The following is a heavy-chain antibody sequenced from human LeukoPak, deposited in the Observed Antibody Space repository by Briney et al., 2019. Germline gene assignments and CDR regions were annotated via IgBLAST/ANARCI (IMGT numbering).Heavy chain of an antibody. J-gene: IGHJ5*02. CDR3: ARGGLYCSSSSCTPDWFDP. CDR2: INHSGST. Sequence: SETLSLTCAVSGGSFSGYYWSWIRQPPGKGLEWIGEINHSGSTNYNPSLKSRVTISVDTSKNQFSLKLTSVTAADTAVYYCARGGLYCSSSSCTPDWFDPWGQGTLVTVSS. D-gene: IGHD2-2*01. V-gene: IGHV4-34*01. CDR1: GGSFSGYY.